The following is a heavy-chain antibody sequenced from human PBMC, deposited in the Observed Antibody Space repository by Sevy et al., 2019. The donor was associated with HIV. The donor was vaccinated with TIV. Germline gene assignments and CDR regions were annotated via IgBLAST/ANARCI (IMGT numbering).Heavy chain of an antibody. CDR3: ARFPLDYYASSGYYYGGYFDY. V-gene: IGHV3-11*01. D-gene: IGHD3-22*01. CDR1: GFTFSDYY. J-gene: IGHJ4*02. Sequence: GGSLRLSCAASGFTFSDYYMSWIRQAPGKGLEWVSYISSSGSTIYYADSVKGRFTISRDNAKNSLYLQMNSLRAEDTAVYYCARFPLDYYASSGYYYGGYFDYWGQGTLVTVSS. CDR2: ISSSGSTI.